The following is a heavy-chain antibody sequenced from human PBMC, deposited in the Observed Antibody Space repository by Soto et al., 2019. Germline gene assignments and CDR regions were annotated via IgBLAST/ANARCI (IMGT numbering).Heavy chain of an antibody. CDR2: IDPSDSYT. D-gene: IGHD6-19*01. V-gene: IGHV5-10-1*01. J-gene: IGHJ6*02. CDR3: ARGVAGYRNHYGMDV. CDR1: GYSFTSYW. Sequence: PGESLKISCKGSGYSFTSYWISWVRQMPGKGLEWMGRIDPSDSYTNYSPSFQGHVTISADKSISTAYLQWSSLKASDTAMYYCARGVAGYRNHYGMDVWGQGTTVTVSS.